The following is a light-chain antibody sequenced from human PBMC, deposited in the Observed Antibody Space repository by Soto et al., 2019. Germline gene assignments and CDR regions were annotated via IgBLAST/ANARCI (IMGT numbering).Light chain of an antibody. CDR1: QSISSW. J-gene: IGKJ1*01. V-gene: IGKV1-5*01. CDR2: DAS. CDR3: QQYNSFAPAT. Sequence: DIQMTQSPSTLSASVGDRVTITCRASQSISSWLAWYQQKPGKAPKLLIYDASSLESGVPSRFSGSGSGTVFPLTISSLQPDDFATYYCQQYNSFAPATFGQGTKVEIK.